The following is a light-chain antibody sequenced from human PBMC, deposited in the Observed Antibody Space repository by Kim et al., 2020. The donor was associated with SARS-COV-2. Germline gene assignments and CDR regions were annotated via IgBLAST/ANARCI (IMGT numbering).Light chain of an antibody. CDR3: QQYHSTPLT. CDR1: QGISNS. CDR2: LAY. V-gene: IGKV1-NL1*01. Sequence: DIQMTQSPSSLSASVGDRVTISCRASQGISNSLAWYQQKPGKAPKLLVYLAYRLESGVPSRFTGSGSGTDYTLTISSLQPEDFATYYCQQYHSTPLTFGHGTKVDIK. J-gene: IGKJ1*01.